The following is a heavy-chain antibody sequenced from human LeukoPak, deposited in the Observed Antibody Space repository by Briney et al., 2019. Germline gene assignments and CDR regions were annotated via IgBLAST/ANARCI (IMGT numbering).Heavy chain of an antibody. J-gene: IGHJ4*02. Sequence: ASVKVSCKASGYTFTGYYIHWVRQAPGQGLEWMGRINPNSGGTNYAQKFQGRVTMTRDTSINTAYMEVTRLKSDDTAIYYCARDPPPVIVGGTTADYWGQGTLVTVSS. V-gene: IGHV1-2*06. CDR3: ARDPPPVIVGGTTADY. CDR2: INPNSGGT. D-gene: IGHD1-26*01. CDR1: GYTFTGYY.